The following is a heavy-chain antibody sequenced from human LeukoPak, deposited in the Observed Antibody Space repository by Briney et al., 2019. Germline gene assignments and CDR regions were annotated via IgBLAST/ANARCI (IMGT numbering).Heavy chain of an antibody. V-gene: IGHV3-23*01. D-gene: IGHD1-14*01. CDR2: ISVSGGST. CDR3: AKGSRNYNFDY. CDR1: GFTFSSYA. J-gene: IGHJ4*02. Sequence: GGSLRLSCAAPGFTFSSYATSWVRQAPGKGLEWVSVISVSGGSTYYADSVKGRFTISRDNPKNTLYLQMNSLRAEDTAVYYCAKGSRNYNFDYWGQGTLVTVSS.